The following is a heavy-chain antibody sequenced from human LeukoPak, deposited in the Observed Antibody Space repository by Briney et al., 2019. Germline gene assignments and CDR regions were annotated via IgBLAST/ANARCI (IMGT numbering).Heavy chain of an antibody. CDR2: ISYDGSNK. CDR1: GFTFRSYD. V-gene: IGHV3-30*18. CDR3: AKDHYYYDRSGYRGRYFDY. J-gene: IGHJ4*02. D-gene: IGHD3-22*01. Sequence: PGGSLRLSCAASGFTFRSYDMHWVRQAPGKGLEWVAVISYDGSNKYYADSVKGRFTISRDNSKNTLYLQMDSLRAEDTAVYYCAKDHYYYDRSGYRGRYFDYWGQGTPVTVSS.